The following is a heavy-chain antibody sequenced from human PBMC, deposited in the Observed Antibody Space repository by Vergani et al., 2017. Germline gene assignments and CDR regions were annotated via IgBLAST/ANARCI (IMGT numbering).Heavy chain of an antibody. D-gene: IGHD1-26*01. CDR2: INHSGST. J-gene: IGHJ4*02. CDR3: ARTKDRSFSGTTYSDY. V-gene: IGHV4-34*01. Sequence: QVQLQQWGAGLLKPSETLSLTCAVYGGSFSGYYWSWIRQPPGKGLEWIGEINHSGSTNYNPSLKSRVTISVDTSKNQFSLRLSSLTAADTAVYYCARTKDRSFSGTTYSDYWGQGTLVTVSS. CDR1: GGSFSGYY.